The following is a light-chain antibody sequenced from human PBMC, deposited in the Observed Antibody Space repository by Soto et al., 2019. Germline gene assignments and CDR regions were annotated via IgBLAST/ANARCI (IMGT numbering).Light chain of an antibody. V-gene: IGKV3D-15*03. CDR2: STS. CDR1: QSLSSS. Sequence: KVLTQSPGTLSMSPGERATLSCRASQSLSSSLAWYQQKPGQAPRLLIYSTSRRATGVPVRFTGSGSGTDFTLTISILNSEDFVVYFGQQYDNWPWTFGQWTKVDI. J-gene: IGKJ1*01. CDR3: QQYDNWPWT.